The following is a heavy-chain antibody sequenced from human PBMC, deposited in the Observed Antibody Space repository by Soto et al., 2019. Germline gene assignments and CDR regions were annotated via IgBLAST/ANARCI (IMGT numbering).Heavy chain of an antibody. CDR2: ITPIFGNA. D-gene: IGHD3-16*01. V-gene: IGHV1-69*01. J-gene: IGHJ1*01. CDR1: GNTFSRYA. Sequence: QVQLVQSGAEVKEPGSSVKVSCTASGNTFSRYALSWVRQAPGQGFEWMGGITPIFGNADYAQKFMGRLTITADPSTSTAYMELTGLRSDDTAVYYCVRLEAGSLQDRNGFWGHWGQGTLVIVSS. CDR3: VRLEAGSLQDRNGFWGH.